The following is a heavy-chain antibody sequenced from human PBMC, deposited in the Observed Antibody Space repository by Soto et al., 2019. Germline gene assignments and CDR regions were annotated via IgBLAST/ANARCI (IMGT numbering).Heavy chain of an antibody. J-gene: IGHJ4*02. V-gene: IGHV3-74*01. CDR2: ITTDGSGT. D-gene: IGHD6-13*01. CDR3: ARDTDSTIWGFDY. Sequence: EVQLVESGGGLVQPGGSLRLSCVVSGFSFRSYWMHWVRQAPGKGLVWVSRITTDGSGTSYANSVKGRFTISRDNAKNTLYLQMNSLRAEDTAIYYCARDTDSTIWGFDYWGQGILVTVSS. CDR1: GFSFRSYW.